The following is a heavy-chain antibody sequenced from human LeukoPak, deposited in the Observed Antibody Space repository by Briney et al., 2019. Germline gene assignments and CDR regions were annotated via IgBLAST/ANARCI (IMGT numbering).Heavy chain of an antibody. CDR3: ATTEEGPGQLLYYFDY. D-gene: IGHD1-26*01. J-gene: IGHJ4*02. CDR1: GYTFTDYY. V-gene: IGHV1-18*04. CDR2: ISAYNGNT. Sequence: ASVKVSCKASGYTFTDYYIHWVRQAPGQGLEWMGWISAYNGNTNYAQKLQGRVTMTTDTSTSTAYMELRSLRSDDTAVYYCATTEEGPGQLLYYFDYWGQGTLVTVSS.